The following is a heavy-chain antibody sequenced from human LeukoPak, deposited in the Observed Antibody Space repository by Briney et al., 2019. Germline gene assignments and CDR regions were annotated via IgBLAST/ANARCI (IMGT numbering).Heavy chain of an antibody. V-gene: IGHV1-2*06. Sequence: GASVKVSCKASGGTFSSYAISWVRQAPGQGLEWMGRINPNSGGTNYAQKFQGRVTMTRDTSISTAYMELSRLRSDDTAVYYCARGIETYYDSSGYPGYWGQGTLVTVSS. D-gene: IGHD3-22*01. CDR1: GGTFSSYA. CDR3: ARGIETYYDSSGYPGY. CDR2: INPNSGGT. J-gene: IGHJ4*02.